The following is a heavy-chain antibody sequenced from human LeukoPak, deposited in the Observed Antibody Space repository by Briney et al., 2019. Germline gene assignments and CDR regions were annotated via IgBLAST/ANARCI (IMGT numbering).Heavy chain of an antibody. V-gene: IGHV3-33*08. CDR3: ARWPTGTTGIDYYYMDV. CDR2: IWYDGSNK. Sequence: GGSLRLSCAASGFTFDDYGMSWVRQAPGKGLEWVAVIWYDGSNKYYADSVKGRFTISRDNSKNTLYLQMNSLRAEDTAVYYCARWPTGTTGIDYYYMDVWGKGTTVTVSS. D-gene: IGHD1-7*01. J-gene: IGHJ6*03. CDR1: GFTFDDYG.